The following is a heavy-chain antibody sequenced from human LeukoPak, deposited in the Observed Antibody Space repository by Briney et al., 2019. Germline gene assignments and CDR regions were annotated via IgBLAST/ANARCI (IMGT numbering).Heavy chain of an antibody. V-gene: IGHV4-34*01. CDR1: GGSFSGYY. Sequence: SETLSLTCAVYGGSFSGYYWSWIRQPPGKRLEWIGEINHSGSTNYNPSLKSRVTISVDTSKNQFSLKLSSVTAADTAVYYCARPRGYSGYEWFNWFDPWGQGTLVTVSS. J-gene: IGHJ5*02. CDR2: INHSGST. CDR3: ARPRGYSGYEWFNWFDP. D-gene: IGHD5-12*01.